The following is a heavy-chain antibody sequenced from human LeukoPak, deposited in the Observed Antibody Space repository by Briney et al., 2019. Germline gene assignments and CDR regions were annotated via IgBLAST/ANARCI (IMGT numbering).Heavy chain of an antibody. J-gene: IGHJ6*03. Sequence: PSGTLSLTCTVSGGSISSYYWSWIRQPPGKGLEWIGYISYNGSTNYNPSLKSRVTISVDTFKNQFSLKLSSVTAADTAVYYCARVPPDYDILTGYLRGHYYYMDVWGKGTTVTVSS. V-gene: IGHV4-59*01. D-gene: IGHD3-9*01. CDR3: ARVPPDYDILTGYLRGHYYYMDV. CDR1: GGSISSYY. CDR2: ISYNGST.